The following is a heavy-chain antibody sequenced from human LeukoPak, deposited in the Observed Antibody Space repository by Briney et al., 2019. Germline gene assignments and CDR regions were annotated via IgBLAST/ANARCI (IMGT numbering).Heavy chain of an antibody. D-gene: IGHD3-16*01. Sequence: GGSLRLSCAASGLTFSNYAMSWVRQAPGKGLEWVSSISSSSSYIYYADSVKGRFTISRDNAKNSLYLQMNSLRAEDTAVYYCARDRGGRAFDIWGQGTMVTVSS. V-gene: IGHV3-21*01. CDR3: ARDRGGRAFDI. CDR2: ISSSSSYI. J-gene: IGHJ3*02. CDR1: GLTFSNYA.